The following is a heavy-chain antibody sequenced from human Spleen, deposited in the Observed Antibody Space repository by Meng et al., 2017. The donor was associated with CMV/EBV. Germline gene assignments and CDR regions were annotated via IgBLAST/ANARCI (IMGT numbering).Heavy chain of an antibody. CDR3: ARGGAYCGGDCYPRP. CDR1: GYTFTDYY. D-gene: IGHD2-21*01. J-gene: IGHJ5*02. V-gene: IGHV1-2*02. CDR2: INPKSGGT. Sequence: ASVKVSCKASGYTFTDYYIHWVRQAPGQGLEWMGWINPKSGGTHYTQKFQDRVTMTRDTSISTAYMELSRLRSDDTAVYYWARGGAYCGGDCYPRPWGQGTLVTVSS.